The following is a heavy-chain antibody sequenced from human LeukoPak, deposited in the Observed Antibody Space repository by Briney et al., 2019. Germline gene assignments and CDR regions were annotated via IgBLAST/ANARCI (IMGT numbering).Heavy chain of an antibody. Sequence: PGGSLRLSCAASGFTVSSYAMSWVRQAPGKGLEWVSAISGSGGSTYYADSVKGRFTISRDNSKNTLYLQMNSLRAEDTAVYYCAKGIVGADTYYFDYWGQATLVTVSS. CDR1: GFTVSSYA. D-gene: IGHD1-26*01. CDR3: AKGIVGADTYYFDY. J-gene: IGHJ4*02. V-gene: IGHV3-23*01. CDR2: ISGSGGST.